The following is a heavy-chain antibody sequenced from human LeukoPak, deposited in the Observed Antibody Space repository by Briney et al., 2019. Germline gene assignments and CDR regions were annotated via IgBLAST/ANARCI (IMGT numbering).Heavy chain of an antibody. CDR3: ARLRYYGMDV. J-gene: IGHJ6*02. CDR1: GFTFSSYG. D-gene: IGHD2-15*01. CDR2: IRYDGGNQ. Sequence: GGSLRLSCAASGFTFSSYGMHWVRQTPGKGLECVAFIRYDGGNQYYTDSVKGRFTISRDNSKNTIYLQMNSLRAEDTAVYYCARLRYYGMDVWGQGTTVTVSS. V-gene: IGHV3-30*02.